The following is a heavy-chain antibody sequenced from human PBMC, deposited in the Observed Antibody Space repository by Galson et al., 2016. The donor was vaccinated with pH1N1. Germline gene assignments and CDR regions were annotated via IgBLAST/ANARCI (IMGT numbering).Heavy chain of an antibody. CDR2: ISYAGSNK. J-gene: IGHJ6*02. D-gene: IGHD3-9*01. CDR1: GFTFSMYG. CDR3: ARDLTGWYGMDV. Sequence: SLRLSCAVSGFTFSMYGMHWVRQAPGKGLEWVAVISYAGSNKYYTDSVKGRFTISRDNSKSTLYLQMYSLRADDTAVYYCARDLTGWYGMDVWGPGTTVTVSS. V-gene: IGHV3-30*03.